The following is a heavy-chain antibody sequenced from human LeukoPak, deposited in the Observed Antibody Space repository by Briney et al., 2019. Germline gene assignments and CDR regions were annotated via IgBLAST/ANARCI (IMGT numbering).Heavy chain of an antibody. CDR1: GYSISNGYY. CDR2: LYHSDSA. CDR3: ARQHDSYYYYYIDV. Sequence: PSETLSLTCAVSGYSISNGYYWVWIRQPPGRGLEWIGSLYHSDSAYHNTSLRSRVSMSVDTSKNQFSLTLSFVTAADTAVYYCARQHDSYYYYYIDVRGSETTVTVSS. V-gene: IGHV4-38-2*01. J-gene: IGHJ6*03.